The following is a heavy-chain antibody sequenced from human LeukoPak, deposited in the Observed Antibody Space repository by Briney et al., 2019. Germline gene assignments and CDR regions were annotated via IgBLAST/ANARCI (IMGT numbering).Heavy chain of an antibody. D-gene: IGHD6-13*01. CDR3: ARDGAATGTGDFDY. J-gene: IGHJ4*02. Sequence: GGSLRLSCAASGFTFSRYAMHWVRQAPGKGLEWVAVISYDGSNEYYADSVKGRFTISRDNSKNTLYLQMNSLRAEDTAVYYCARDGAATGTGDFDYWGQGTLVTVSS. CDR1: GFTFSRYA. CDR2: ISYDGSNE. V-gene: IGHV3-30-3*01.